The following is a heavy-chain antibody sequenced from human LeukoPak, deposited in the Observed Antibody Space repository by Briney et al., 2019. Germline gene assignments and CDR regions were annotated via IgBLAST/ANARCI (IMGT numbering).Heavy chain of an antibody. D-gene: IGHD6-19*01. CDR1: GYSFTNYG. CDR2: IDPSDSYS. CDR3: ARPRYSSGWYFDS. J-gene: IGHJ4*02. Sequence: GESLRISCKGSGYSFTNYGISWVRQMPGKGLEWMGRIDPSDSYSNYGPSFQGHVTISADRSISTAYLQWRSLKASDTAMYYCARPRYSSGWYFDSWGQGTLVTVSS. V-gene: IGHV5-10-1*01.